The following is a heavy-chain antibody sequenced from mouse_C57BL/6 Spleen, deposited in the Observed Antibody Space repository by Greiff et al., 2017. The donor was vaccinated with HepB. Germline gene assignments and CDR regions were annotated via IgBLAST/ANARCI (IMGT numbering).Heavy chain of an antibody. V-gene: IGHV14-4*01. J-gene: IGHJ2*01. CDR3: TTGDYDVYFDY. CDR2: IDPENGDT. D-gene: IGHD2-4*01. CDR1: GFNIKDDY. Sequence: VQLQQSGAELVRPGASVKLSCTASGFNIKDDYMHWVKQRPEQGLEWIGGIDPENGDTEYASKFQGKATITADTSSNTAYLQLSSLTSEDTAVYYCTTGDYDVYFDYWGQGTTLTVSS.